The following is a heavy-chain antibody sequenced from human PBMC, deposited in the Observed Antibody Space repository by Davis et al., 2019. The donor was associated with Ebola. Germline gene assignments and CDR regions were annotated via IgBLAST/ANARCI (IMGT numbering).Heavy chain of an antibody. CDR2: ISSSGSTI. CDR3: ARDEGYYYDSTRWFDP. CDR1: GFTFSGYW. J-gene: IGHJ5*02. V-gene: IGHV3-11*01. Sequence: GESLKISCEVSGFTFSGYWMSWIRQAPGKGLEWVSYISSSGSTIYYADSVKGRFTISRDNAKNSLYLQMNSLRAEDTAVYYCARDEGYYYDSTRWFDPWGQGTLVTVSS. D-gene: IGHD3-22*01.